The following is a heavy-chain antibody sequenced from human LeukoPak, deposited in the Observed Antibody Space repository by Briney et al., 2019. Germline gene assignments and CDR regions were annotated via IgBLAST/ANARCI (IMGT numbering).Heavy chain of an antibody. D-gene: IGHD3-10*01. V-gene: IGHV3-30*07. Sequence: GRSLRLSCAVSGLTLSSYVVRWVRQAPGEGREWVAIILYDGSNEYYADSVKGRFTISRDNSKNTLYLQMNSRRAEDTAVYYCAKDKNVLLWFGESFFDYWGQGTLVTVSS. CDR3: AKDKNVLLWFGESFFDY. J-gene: IGHJ4*02. CDR2: ILYDGSNE. CDR1: GLTLSSYV.